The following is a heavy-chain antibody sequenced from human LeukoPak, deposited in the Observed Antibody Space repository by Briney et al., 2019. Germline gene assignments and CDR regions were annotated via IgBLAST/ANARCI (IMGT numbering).Heavy chain of an antibody. CDR1: GFTFSSYA. V-gene: IGHV3-30-3*01. J-gene: IGHJ4*02. CDR2: VSYDGSNK. Sequence: GGSLRLSCAASGFTFSSYAMHWVRQAPGKGLEWVAVVSYDGSNKYYADSVKGRFTISRDNSKNTLYLQMNSLRAEDTAVYYCARGANIVVVPAATKIAAAGNDYWGRGTLVTVSS. CDR3: ARGANIVVVPAATKIAAAGNDY. D-gene: IGHD2-2*01.